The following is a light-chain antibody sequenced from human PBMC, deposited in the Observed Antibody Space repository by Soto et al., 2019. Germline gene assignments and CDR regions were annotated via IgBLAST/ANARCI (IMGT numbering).Light chain of an antibody. J-gene: IGLJ2*01. CDR1: SSDIGAYEH. CDR3: ASKTTSSTVV. CDR2: DVR. Sequence: QSALTQPSSMSGSPGQSITISCTGTSSDIGAYEHVSWYQQHPGTAPKVLIYDVRNRPSEVSNRFSGSKSGDTASLTISGLHAEDEADYYCASKTTSSTVVFGGGTKLTVL. V-gene: IGLV2-14*03.